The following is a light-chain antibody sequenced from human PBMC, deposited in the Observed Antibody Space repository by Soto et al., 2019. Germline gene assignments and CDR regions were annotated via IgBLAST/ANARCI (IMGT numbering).Light chain of an antibody. J-gene: IGKJ1*01. CDR2: KAS. CDR1: QSISSW. Sequence: PMSHSLATLSASVEDSVTSTCRVSQSISSWLAWYQQKPGKAPKLLIYKASSLESGVPSRFSGSGSGTEFTLTISSLQPDDFATYYCQQYNSYSQTFGQGTKADVK. CDR3: QQYNSYSQT. V-gene: IGKV1-5*03.